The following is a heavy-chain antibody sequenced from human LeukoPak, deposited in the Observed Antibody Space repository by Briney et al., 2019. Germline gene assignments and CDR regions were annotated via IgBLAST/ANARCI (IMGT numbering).Heavy chain of an antibody. CDR2: ISYDESNK. Sequence: GGSLRLSCAASGFALRSCGMHWVRQAPGKGLEWVAFISYDESNKYYADSVKGQFTLSRDYSKNTLHLQMDSLRGEDSAVYYCARGYCSSTSCYAVYSAFDIWGQGTMVTVSS. J-gene: IGHJ3*02. D-gene: IGHD2-2*01. V-gene: IGHV3-30*03. CDR3: ARGYCSSTSCYAVYSAFDI. CDR1: GFALRSCG.